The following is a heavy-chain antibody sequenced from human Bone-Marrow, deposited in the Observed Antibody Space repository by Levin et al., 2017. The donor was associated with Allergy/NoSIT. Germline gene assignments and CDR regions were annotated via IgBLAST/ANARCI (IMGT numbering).Heavy chain of an antibody. CDR2: IKASGTT. CDR1: GDSIGNFY. V-gene: IGHV4-4*07. J-gene: IGHJ5*02. Sequence: TSETLSLTCTVSGDSIGNFYYTWIRQPAGKGLEWIGRIKASGTTNYNPSLKTRVIMSVDTSKKQLSLRLTSLTAADTAIYYCAREWAGGWFDPWGQGTQVTVSS. CDR3: AREWAGGWFDP. D-gene: IGHD3-16*01.